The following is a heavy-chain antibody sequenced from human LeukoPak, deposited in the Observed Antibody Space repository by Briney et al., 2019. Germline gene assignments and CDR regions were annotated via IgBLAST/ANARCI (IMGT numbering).Heavy chain of an antibody. J-gene: IGHJ4*02. D-gene: IGHD6-6*01. CDR1: RFTFDDYA. CDR2: ISWNSGSI. V-gene: IGHV3-9*01. Sequence: GRSLRLSCAASRFTFDDYAMHWVRQAPGKGLEWVSGISWNSGSIGYADSVKGRFTISRDNAKNSLYLQMNSLSAQDTALYYCAGVYSSSSGFDYWGQGTLVTVSS. CDR3: AGVYSSSSGFDY.